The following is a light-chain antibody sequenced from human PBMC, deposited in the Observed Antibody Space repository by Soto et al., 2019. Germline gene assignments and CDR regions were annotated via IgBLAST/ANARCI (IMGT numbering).Light chain of an antibody. CDR2: AAS. V-gene: IGKV1-9*01. J-gene: IGKJ1*01. CDR1: QGIRSY. CDR3: QQLNSYPPWT. Sequence: DIQLTQSPSFLSASVGDRVTITCRASQGIRSYLAWYQQKPGKAPKLLIYAASTLQSGVPSRFSGSGSGTEFTLTISSLQPEDFATSYCQQLNSYPPWTFGQGTKVEIK.